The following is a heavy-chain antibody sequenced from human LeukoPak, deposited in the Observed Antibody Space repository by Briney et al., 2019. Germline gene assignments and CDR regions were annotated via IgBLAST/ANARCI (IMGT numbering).Heavy chain of an antibody. CDR1: GFTLSSYG. Sequence: GGSLRLSCAASGFTLSSYGMHWVRQAPGKGLEWVALRRNDGTNKYDGNSVKGRFIISRDNSKNTLYLQMNSLRAEDTAVYYCAKVLPPKRIAVAGPFDYWGQGTLVTVSS. J-gene: IGHJ4*02. CDR3: AKVLPPKRIAVAGPFDY. CDR2: RRNDGTNK. V-gene: IGHV3-30*02. D-gene: IGHD6-19*01.